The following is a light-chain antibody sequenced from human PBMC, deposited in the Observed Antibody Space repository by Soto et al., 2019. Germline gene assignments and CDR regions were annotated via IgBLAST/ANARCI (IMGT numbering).Light chain of an antibody. CDR2: GAS. CDR3: QQRFNWQVT. V-gene: IGKV3D-20*02. J-gene: IGKJ5*01. Sequence: EIVLTQSPGTLSLSPGERATLSCRASQSVSSSYLAWYQQKPGQAPRLLIYGASSRATGIPDRFSGSGSGTDFTLTISRLEPDDVAVYYCQQRFNWQVTFGQGTRLEI. CDR1: QSVSSSY.